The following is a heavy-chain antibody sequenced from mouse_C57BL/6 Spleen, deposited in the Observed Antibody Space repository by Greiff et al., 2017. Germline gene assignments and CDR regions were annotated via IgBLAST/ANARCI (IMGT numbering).Heavy chain of an antibody. CDR1: GYAFSSSW. CDR3: AARRGFITTVDYAMDY. D-gene: IGHD1-1*01. J-gene: IGHJ4*01. Sequence: LVESGPELVKPGAAVKISCKASGYAFSSSWMNWVKQRPGKGLEWIGRIYPGDGDTNYNGKFKGKATLTADKSSSTAYMRLSSLTSEDSAVYFCAARRGFITTVDYAMDYWVQGPSVTVSS. V-gene: IGHV1-82*01. CDR2: IYPGDGDT.